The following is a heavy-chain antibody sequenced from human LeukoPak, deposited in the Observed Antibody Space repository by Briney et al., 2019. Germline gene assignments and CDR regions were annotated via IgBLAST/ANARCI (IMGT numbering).Heavy chain of an antibody. CDR1: GGSISSSSYY. D-gene: IGHD7-27*01. V-gene: IGHV4-39*01. CDR3: ARLTDWGSEIDY. J-gene: IGHJ4*02. Sequence: ASETLSLTCTVSGGSISSSSYYWGWIRQPPGKGLEWIGSIYYSGSTYYNPSLKSRVTISVDTSKNQFSLKLSSVTAADTAVYYCARLTDWGSEIDYWGQGTLVTVSS. CDR2: IYYSGST.